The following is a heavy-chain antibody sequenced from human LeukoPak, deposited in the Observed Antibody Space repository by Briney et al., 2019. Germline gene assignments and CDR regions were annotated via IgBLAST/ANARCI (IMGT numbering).Heavy chain of an antibody. V-gene: IGHV4-39*05. Sequence: SETPSLTRTVSGDSISSGRYYWGCIRQPPGKGLEWVGGIYFSGSTSYNSPLSSRDTLYVYTPKKPISLKMSSVSAADTAVYYCTTLVPTHGEEYWDQGNPVIVSS. J-gene: IGHJ4*02. CDR3: TTLVPTHGEEY. CDR2: IYFSGST. D-gene: IGHD6-13*01. CDR1: GDSISSGRYY.